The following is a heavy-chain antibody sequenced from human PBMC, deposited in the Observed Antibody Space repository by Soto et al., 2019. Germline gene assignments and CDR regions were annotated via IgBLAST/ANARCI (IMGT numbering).Heavy chain of an antibody. Sequence: GGSLRLSCAASGFTFSNAWMSWVRQAPGKGLEWVGRIKSKTDGGTTDYAAPVKGRFTISRDDSKNTLYLQMNSLKTEDTAVYYCSPTTPRPGRYSSSWSLDYWGQGTLVTVSP. V-gene: IGHV3-15*01. CDR2: IKSKTDGGTT. D-gene: IGHD6-13*01. CDR3: SPTTPRPGRYSSSWSLDY. J-gene: IGHJ4*02. CDR1: GFTFSNAW.